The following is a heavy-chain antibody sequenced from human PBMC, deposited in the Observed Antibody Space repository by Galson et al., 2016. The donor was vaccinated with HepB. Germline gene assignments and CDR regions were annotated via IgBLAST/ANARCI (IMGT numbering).Heavy chain of an antibody. V-gene: IGHV3-23*01. CDR2: MSDSDDI. Sequence: SLRLSCAASGFTFSGYAMAWVRQAPGKGLEWVPGMSDSDDIYYAPSVKGRFTISRDNSKNTVYLQLSSLRAEDTAVYYCAKDKRGHSSAWYWYYDDWGQGTLVSVSS. D-gene: IGHD6-13*01. CDR1: GFTFSGYA. CDR3: AKDKRGHSSAWYWYYDD. J-gene: IGHJ4*02.